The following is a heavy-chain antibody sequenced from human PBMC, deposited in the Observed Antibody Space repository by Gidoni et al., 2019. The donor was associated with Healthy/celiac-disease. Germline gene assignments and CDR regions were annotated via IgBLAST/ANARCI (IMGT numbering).Heavy chain of an antibody. Sequence: EVQLVESGGGLVQPGGSLRLSCAASGFTFSSYSYKGLEWVSYISSSSSTIYYADSVKGRFTISRDNAKNSLYLQMNSLRAEDTAVYYCARVSQPGYFDYWGQGTLVTVSS. J-gene: IGHJ4*02. CDR3: ARVSQPGYFDY. CDR1: GFTFSSYS. V-gene: IGHV3-48*01. CDR2: ISSSSSTI.